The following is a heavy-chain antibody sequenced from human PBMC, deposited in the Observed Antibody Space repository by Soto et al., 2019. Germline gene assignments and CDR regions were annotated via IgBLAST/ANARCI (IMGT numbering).Heavy chain of an antibody. J-gene: IGHJ4*02. CDR1: GYTFTSYG. V-gene: IGHV1-18*04. D-gene: IGHD2-15*01. CDR3: GGCCSGGSCHPGAIDY. Sequence: QVQLVQSGAEVKKPGASVKVSCKASGYTFTSYGISWVRQAPGQGLEWMGWISAYNGNTNYAQKLQGRVTMTTDTSTSTAYMELGSLRSDDTAVYYCGGCCSGGSCHPGAIDYWCQGTLVTVSS. CDR2: ISAYNGNT.